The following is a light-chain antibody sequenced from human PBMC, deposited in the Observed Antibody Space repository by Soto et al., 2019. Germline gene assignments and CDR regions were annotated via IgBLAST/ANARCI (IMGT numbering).Light chain of an antibody. Sequence: EIVLIQSPATLSLSPGERATLSCRASQSVSSSLAWYQQNPGQAPRLLIFDASNRATGIPVRFSGSGSGTDFTLTISRLEPEDFAVYYCQQYGSSPPYTFGQGTKLEIK. CDR3: QQYGSSPPYT. CDR2: DAS. J-gene: IGKJ2*01. V-gene: IGKV3-20*01. CDR1: QSVSSS.